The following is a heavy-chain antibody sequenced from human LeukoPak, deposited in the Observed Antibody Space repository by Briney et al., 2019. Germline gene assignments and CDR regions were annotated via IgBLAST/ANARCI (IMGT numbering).Heavy chain of an antibody. CDR2: DNLQDIT. CDR3: AREGGPYRPLDY. Sequence: SEALSLTRGVSRGSITSTNYWTGVRQPPGKGLEWSREDNLQDITNSNPSLMGRVAISVDMSENHISLQLTSVTAADTAVYYCAREGGPYRPLDYSGQGTLVTVSS. J-gene: IGHJ4*02. CDR1: RGSITSTNY. V-gene: IGHV4-4*02.